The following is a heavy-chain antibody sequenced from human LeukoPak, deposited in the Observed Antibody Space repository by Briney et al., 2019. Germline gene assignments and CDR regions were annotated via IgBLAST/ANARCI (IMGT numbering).Heavy chain of an antibody. CDR2: ISGSGGST. Sequence: GGSLRLSCAASGFTFSTYAMSWVRQTPEKGLEWVSAISGSGGSTYYADSVKGRFTISRDNSKNTLYLQMNSLRAEDMAVYYCAKDRGFGEYFPFFYWGQGTLVTVSS. D-gene: IGHD3-10*01. V-gene: IGHV3-23*01. J-gene: IGHJ4*02. CDR1: GFTFSTYA. CDR3: AKDRGFGEYFPFFY.